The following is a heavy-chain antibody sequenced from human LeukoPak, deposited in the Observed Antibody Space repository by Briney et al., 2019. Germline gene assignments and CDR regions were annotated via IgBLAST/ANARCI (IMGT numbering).Heavy chain of an antibody. V-gene: IGHV1-2*02. D-gene: IGHD1-26*01. CDR3: ARVWGIVGATTGYYYYGMDV. CDR2: INPNSGGT. Sequence: GASVKVSCKASGYTFTGYYMRWVRQAPGQGLEWMGWINPNSGGTNYAQKFQGRVTMTRDASISTAYMELSRLRSDDTAVYYCARVWGIVGATTGYYYYGMDVWGQGTTVTVSS. CDR1: GYTFTGYY. J-gene: IGHJ6*02.